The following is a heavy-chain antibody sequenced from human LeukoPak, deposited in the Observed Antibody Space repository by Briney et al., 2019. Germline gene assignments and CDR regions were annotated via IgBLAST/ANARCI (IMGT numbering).Heavy chain of an antibody. J-gene: IGHJ6*02. D-gene: IGHD5-18*01. CDR3: AVTPALGYSYGYRPSSLDYYYGMDV. CDR2: IYYSGST. Sequence: PSETLSLTCTVSGGSISSYYRSWIRQPPGKGLEWIGYIYYSGSTNYNPSLKSRVTISVDTSKNQFSLKLSSVTAADTAVYYCAVTPALGYSYGYRPSSLDYYYGMDVWGQGTTVTVSS. CDR1: GGSISSYY. V-gene: IGHV4-59*01.